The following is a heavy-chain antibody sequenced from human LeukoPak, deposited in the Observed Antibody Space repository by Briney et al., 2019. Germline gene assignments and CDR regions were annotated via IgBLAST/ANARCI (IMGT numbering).Heavy chain of an antibody. V-gene: IGHV3-11*01. Sequence: PGGSLRLSCAASGFTFSDYYMSWIRQAPGEGLEWISYISSSGSTIYYADSVKGRFTMSRDNAKSSLYLQVNSLRAEDTAIYCCASRRDYFDYWGQGTLVTVSS. CDR1: GFTFSDYY. J-gene: IGHJ4*02. CDR3: ASRRDYFDY. CDR2: ISSSGSTI.